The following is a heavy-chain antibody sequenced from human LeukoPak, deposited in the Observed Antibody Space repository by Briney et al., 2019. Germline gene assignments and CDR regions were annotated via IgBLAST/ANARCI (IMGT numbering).Heavy chain of an antibody. V-gene: IGHV3-7*01. CDR3: ARDRGYDYVWGSYPIFDY. CDR2: INKEGNEK. CDR1: GFTFSSYW. D-gene: IGHD3-16*02. J-gene: IGHJ4*02. Sequence: GRALRLSCAASGFTFSSYWMSWVRQAPGKGLEWVANINKEGNEKYYVDSVKGRFTISRDNAKNSLFLQMNSLRAEDTAVYYCARDRGYDYVWGSYPIFDYWGQGTLVTVSS.